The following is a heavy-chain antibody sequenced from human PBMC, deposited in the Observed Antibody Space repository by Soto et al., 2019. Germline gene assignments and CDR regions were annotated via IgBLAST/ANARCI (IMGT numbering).Heavy chain of an antibody. J-gene: IGHJ2*01. CDR2: ISSSSSTI. V-gene: IGHV3-48*01. Sequence: GGSLRLSCAASGFTFSSYSMNWVRQAPGKGLEWVSYISSSSSTIYYADSVKGRFTISRDNAKNSLYLQMNSLRAGDTAVYYCARISLVVPGSLYWYFDLWGRGTLVTVSS. CDR1: GFTFSSYS. CDR3: ARISLVVPGSLYWYFDL. D-gene: IGHD3-22*01.